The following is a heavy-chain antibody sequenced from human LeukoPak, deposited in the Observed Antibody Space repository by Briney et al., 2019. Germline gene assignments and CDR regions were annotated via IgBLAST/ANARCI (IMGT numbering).Heavy chain of an antibody. CDR3: ARNARYYGSGSYGMDV. Sequence: SETLSLTCAVYGGSFSGYYWSWIRQPPGKGLEWIGDISHYGSTNYNPSLKSRVTISVDTSKNQFSLKLSSVTAADTAVYYCARNARYYGSGSYGMDVWGKGTTVTVSS. V-gene: IGHV4-34*01. CDR1: GGSFSGYY. D-gene: IGHD3-10*01. J-gene: IGHJ6*04. CDR2: ISHYGST.